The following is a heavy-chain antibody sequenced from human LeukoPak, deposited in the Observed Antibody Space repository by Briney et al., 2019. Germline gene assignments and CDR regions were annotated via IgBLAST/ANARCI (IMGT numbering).Heavy chain of an antibody. CDR1: GGSISPYY. CDR2: IYYSGST. V-gene: IGHV4-59*12. J-gene: IGHJ5*02. D-gene: IGHD3-10*01. Sequence: SETLSLTCTVSGGSISPYYWSWIRQPPGKGLEWIGYIYYSGSTNYNPSLKSRATISVDKSKNQFSLKLSSVTAADTAVYYCARWLVRGVRGNWFDPWGQGTLVTVSS. CDR3: ARWLVRGVRGNWFDP.